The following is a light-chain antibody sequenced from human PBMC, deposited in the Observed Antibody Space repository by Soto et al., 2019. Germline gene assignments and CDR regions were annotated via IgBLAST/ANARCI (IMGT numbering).Light chain of an antibody. CDR3: QAWDSSTAGVV. CDR2: QDN. CDR1: KLGDKY. Sequence: SYELTQSPSVSVSPGQTDSITCSGDKLGDKYACWYQQKPGQSPVLVIYQDNKRPSGIPERFSGSNSGNTATLTISGTQAMDEADYYCQAWDSSTAGVVFGGGTKLTVL. J-gene: IGLJ2*01. V-gene: IGLV3-1*01.